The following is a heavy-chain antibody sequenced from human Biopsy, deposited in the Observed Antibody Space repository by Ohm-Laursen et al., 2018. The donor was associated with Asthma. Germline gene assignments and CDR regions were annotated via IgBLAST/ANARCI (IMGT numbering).Heavy chain of an antibody. CDR2: INFVFGTT. Sequence: ASVKVFCKSLGGTFNTYVIGWARQAPGQGLEWMGGINFVFGTTTYPQKFQDRVTITAYDSTSTVYMELSSPRSEDTAVYYCARKAGSCISRTCYSLDFWGRGTLVTVSS. J-gene: IGHJ4*02. D-gene: IGHD2-2*01. V-gene: IGHV1-69*13. CDR3: ARKAGSCISRTCYSLDF. CDR1: GGTFNTYV.